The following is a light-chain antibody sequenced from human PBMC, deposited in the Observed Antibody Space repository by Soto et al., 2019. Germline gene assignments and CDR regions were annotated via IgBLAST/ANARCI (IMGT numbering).Light chain of an antibody. CDR3: AAWDDSLNGDVV. J-gene: IGLJ2*01. V-gene: IGLV1-44*01. CDR1: SSNIGSNT. Sequence: QSVLTQPPSASGTPGQRVTISCSGSSSNIGSNTVNWYQQLPGTDPKLLIYSNNQRPSGVPDRFSGSKSGTSASLAISGLQSEDEADYYCAAWDDSLNGDVVFGGGTKLTVL. CDR2: SNN.